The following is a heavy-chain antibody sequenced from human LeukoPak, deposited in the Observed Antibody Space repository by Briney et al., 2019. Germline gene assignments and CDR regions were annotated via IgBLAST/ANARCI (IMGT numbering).Heavy chain of an antibody. CDR3: AKESFAAGYYFDY. CDR1: GFTFSNYA. Sequence: GGSLRLSCAASGFTFSNYAMNWVRQAPGKGLEWVSAISGSGGSTYYANSVKGRFTISRDNSKNTLYLQMNRLRAEDTAVYYCAKESFAAGYYFDYWGQGTLVTVSS. J-gene: IGHJ4*02. CDR2: ISGSGGST. V-gene: IGHV3-23*01.